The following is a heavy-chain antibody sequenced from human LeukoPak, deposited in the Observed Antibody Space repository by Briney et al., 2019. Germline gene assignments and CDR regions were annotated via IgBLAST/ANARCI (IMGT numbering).Heavy chain of an antibody. D-gene: IGHD6-6*01. CDR1: GGSISSSSYY. V-gene: IGHV4-39*07. Sequence: PSQTLSLTCTVSGGSISSSSYYWGWIRQPPGKGLEWIGSIYYSGSTYYNPSLKSRVTISVDTSKNQFSMKLSSVTAADTAVYYCARIAARIHIHFDYWGQGTLVTVSS. J-gene: IGHJ4*02. CDR3: ARIAARIHIHFDY. CDR2: IYYSGST.